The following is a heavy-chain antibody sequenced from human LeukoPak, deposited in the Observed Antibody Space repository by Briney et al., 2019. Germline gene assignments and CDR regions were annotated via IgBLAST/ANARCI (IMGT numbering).Heavy chain of an antibody. V-gene: IGHV4-39*01. CDR2: IYYSGST. Sequence: SETLSLTCTVSGGSISSSSYYWGWIRQPPGKGLEWIGTIYYSGSTYYNPSLKSRVTISVDTSKNQFSLKLSSVTAADTAVYYYARQGSGNYLSPVNYWGQGTLVTVSS. CDR1: GGSISSSSYY. D-gene: IGHD1-26*01. CDR3: ARQGSGNYLSPVNY. J-gene: IGHJ4*02.